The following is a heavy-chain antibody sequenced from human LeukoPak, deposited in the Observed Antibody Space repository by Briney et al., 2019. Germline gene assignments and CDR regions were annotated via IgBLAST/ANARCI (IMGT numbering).Heavy chain of an antibody. CDR2: IYISSNT. D-gene: IGHD1-26*01. Sequence: GGSLRLSCAASGFTVSSNHMSWVRQAPGKGLEWVSLIYISSNTYYADSVKGRFTISRDNSKNTLYLQMNSLRDEDTAVYYCAGGGGVGAKYWGQGTLVTVSS. V-gene: IGHV3-53*01. CDR3: AGGGGVGAKY. CDR1: GFTVSSNH. J-gene: IGHJ4*02.